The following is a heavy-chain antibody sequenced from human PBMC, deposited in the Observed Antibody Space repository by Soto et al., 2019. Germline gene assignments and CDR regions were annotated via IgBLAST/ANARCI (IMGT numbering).Heavy chain of an antibody. D-gene: IGHD4-17*01. CDR3: AKGPYGDYVGQGYFDY. V-gene: IGHV3-9*01. Sequence: EVQLVESGGGLVQPGRSLRLSCAASGFTFDDYAMHWVRQAPGKGLEWVSGISWNSGSIGYADSVKGRFTISRDNAKNSLYLQMNGLRAEDTALYYCAKGPYGDYVGQGYFDYWGQGTLVTVSS. CDR1: GFTFDDYA. J-gene: IGHJ4*02. CDR2: ISWNSGSI.